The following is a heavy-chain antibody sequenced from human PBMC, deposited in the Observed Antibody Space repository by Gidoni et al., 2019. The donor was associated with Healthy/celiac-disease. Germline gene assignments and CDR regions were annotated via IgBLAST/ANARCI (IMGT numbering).Heavy chain of an antibody. Sequence: EVQLVESGGGLVQPGGSLRLSCAASGFTVSSNYMSWVRQAPGKGLECVSVIYSGGSTDYADSVKGRFTISRDNSKNTLYLQMNSLRAEDTAVYYCAREADCTNGVCYMDYWGQGTLVTVSS. D-gene: IGHD2-8*01. V-gene: IGHV3-66*01. J-gene: IGHJ4*02. CDR1: GFTVSSNY. CDR3: AREADCTNGVCYMDY. CDR2: IYSGGST.